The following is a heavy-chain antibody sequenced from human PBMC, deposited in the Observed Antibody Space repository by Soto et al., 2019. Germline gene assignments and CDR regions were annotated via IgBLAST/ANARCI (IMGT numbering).Heavy chain of an antibody. CDR3: VLDYYGSGTYSS. Sequence: QVQLVQSGAEVRKPGASVKVSCKASGYTFTTYDINWVRQATGQGFEWMGWMNPNSGNTRYAQKLQGRLTMTRNTSISTAYMELSSLRSEDTAVYYCVLDYYGSGTYSSWGQGTLVTVSS. V-gene: IGHV1-8*01. D-gene: IGHD3-10*01. CDR1: GYTFTTYD. CDR2: MNPNSGNT. J-gene: IGHJ5*02.